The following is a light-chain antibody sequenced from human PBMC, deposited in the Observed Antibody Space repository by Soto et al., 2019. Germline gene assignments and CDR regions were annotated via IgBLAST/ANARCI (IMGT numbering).Light chain of an antibody. J-gene: IGKJ1*01. V-gene: IGKV3-15*01. CDR1: QSVNSN. CDR2: GAS. CDR3: QEYNTWPWT. Sequence: ETVMTQSPATLSVSPGERATPYCRASQSVNSNLAWYQQKLGQAPRVLIFGASTRATGIPARFSGSGSGTEFSLTINSLQSEDFAVYYCQEYNTWPWTFGQGTKVDIK.